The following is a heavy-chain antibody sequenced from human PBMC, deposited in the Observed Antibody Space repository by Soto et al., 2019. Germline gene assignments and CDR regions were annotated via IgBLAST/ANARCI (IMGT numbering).Heavy chain of an antibody. Sequence: ASVKVSCKASGYTFTTHSMHWVRQAPVQSLEWMGWINGGTGQTKHSQRFQGRVNITRDTSASTAYMELSSLRSEDTAVYYCARGKGMEENYYYYGLDVWGQGPTVTVSS. CDR3: ARGKGMEENYYYYGLDV. CDR2: INGGTGQT. J-gene: IGHJ6*02. CDR1: GYTFTTHS. V-gene: IGHV1-3*01. D-gene: IGHD1-1*01.